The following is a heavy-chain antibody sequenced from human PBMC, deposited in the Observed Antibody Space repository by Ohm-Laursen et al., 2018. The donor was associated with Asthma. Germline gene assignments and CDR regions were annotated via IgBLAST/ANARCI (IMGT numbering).Heavy chain of an antibody. CDR2: INPNSGGT. D-gene: IGHD5-12*01. V-gene: IGHV1-2*04. Sequence: ASVKVSCKASGYSLSSNAISWVRQAPGQGLEWMGWINPNSGGTNYAQKFQGWVTMTRDTSISTAYMELSRLRSDDTAVYYCARGSGYDFYDAFDIWGQGTMVTVSS. J-gene: IGHJ3*02. CDR3: ARGSGYDFYDAFDI. CDR1: GYSLSSNA.